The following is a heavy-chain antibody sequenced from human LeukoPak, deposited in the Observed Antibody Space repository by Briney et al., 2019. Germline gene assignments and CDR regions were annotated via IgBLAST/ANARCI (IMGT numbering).Heavy chain of an antibody. Sequence: PSETLSLTCTVSGGSISTYDWSWIRQPAGKGLEWIGHIYGNGRTNYNPSLKSRVTMSLDTSRNQFSLNLTSVTAADTAVYYCARDEGTSSNPWSQGTLFTVSS. V-gene: IGHV4-4*07. D-gene: IGHD2-2*01. J-gene: IGHJ5*02. CDR2: IYGNGRT. CDR1: GGSISTYD. CDR3: ARDEGTSSNP.